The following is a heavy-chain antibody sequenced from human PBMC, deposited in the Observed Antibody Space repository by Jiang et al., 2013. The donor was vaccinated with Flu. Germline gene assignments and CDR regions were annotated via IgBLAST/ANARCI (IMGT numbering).Heavy chain of an antibody. V-gene: IGHV1-2*04. CDR1: GYTFTGYY. D-gene: IGHD6-19*01. CDR3: ARDLLKLAGFHTQWRYYYGMDV. J-gene: IGHJ6*02. Sequence: SGAEVKKPGASVKVSCKASGYTFTGYYMHWVRQAPGQGLEWMGWINPNSGGTNYAQKFQGWVTMTRDTSISTAYMELSRLRSDDTAVYYCARDLLKLAGFHTQWRYYYGMDVWGQGTTVTVSS. CDR2: INPNSGGT.